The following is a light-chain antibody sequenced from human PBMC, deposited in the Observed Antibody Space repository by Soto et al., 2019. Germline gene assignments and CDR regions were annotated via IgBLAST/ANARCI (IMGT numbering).Light chain of an antibody. CDR1: SSDVGGYNY. CDR3: SSYVGTNSYV. CDR2: EVY. J-gene: IGLJ1*01. V-gene: IGLV2-8*01. Sequence: QSALTQPPSAYGSPGQSVTISYTGTSSDVGGYNYVSWYQHHPGKAPKLIIYEVYKRPSGVPDRFSGSKSGNTAVLTVSGLQAEDEADYYCSSYVGTNSYVFGTGTKVTVL.